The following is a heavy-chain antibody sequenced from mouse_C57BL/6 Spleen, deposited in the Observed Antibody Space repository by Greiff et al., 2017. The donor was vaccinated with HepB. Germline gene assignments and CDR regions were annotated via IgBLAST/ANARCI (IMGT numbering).Heavy chain of an antibody. Sequence: EVQLQQSGAELVRPGASVKLSCTASGFNIKDDYMHWVKQRPEQGLEWIGWIDPENGDTEYASKFQGKATITADTSSNTAYLQLSSLTSEDTAVYYCTRGVRRALYAMDYWGQGTSVTVSS. D-gene: IGHD3-3*01. CDR3: TRGVRRALYAMDY. CDR1: GFNIKDDY. J-gene: IGHJ4*01. V-gene: IGHV14-4*01. CDR2: IDPENGDT.